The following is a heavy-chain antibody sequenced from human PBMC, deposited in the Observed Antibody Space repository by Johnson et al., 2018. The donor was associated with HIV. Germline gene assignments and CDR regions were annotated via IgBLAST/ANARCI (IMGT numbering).Heavy chain of an antibody. CDR2: IISSGSTI. CDR1: GFTFSNAW. CDR3: ARTPIRTSDTGAFDI. J-gene: IGHJ3*02. V-gene: IGHV3-11*01. Sequence: QVQLVESGGGVVQPGGSLRLSCAASGFTFSNAWMNWVRQAPGKGLEWVSYIISSGSTIYYADSVTGRFTISRDNAKNSLYLQMNSRRAEDTALYYCARTPIRTSDTGAFDIWGQGTMVTVSS. D-gene: IGHD2-15*01.